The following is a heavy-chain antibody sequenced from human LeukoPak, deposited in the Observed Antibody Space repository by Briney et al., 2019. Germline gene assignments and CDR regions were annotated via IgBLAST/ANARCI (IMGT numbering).Heavy chain of an antibody. J-gene: IGHJ6*03. CDR2: IYHSGST. CDR3: ARQGRGNYYGSGKNYCYYYMDV. CDR1: GYSISSGYY. D-gene: IGHD3-10*01. V-gene: IGHV4-38-2*02. Sequence: SETLSLTCTVSGYSISSGYYWGWIRQPPGKGLEWIGSIYHSGSTYYNPSLKSRVTISVDTSKNQFSLKLSSVTAADTAVYYCARQGRGNYYGSGKNYCYYYMDVWGKGTTVTISS.